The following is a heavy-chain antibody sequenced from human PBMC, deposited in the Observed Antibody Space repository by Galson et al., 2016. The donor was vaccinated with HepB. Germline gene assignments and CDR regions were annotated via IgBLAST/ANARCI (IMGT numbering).Heavy chain of an antibody. Sequence: SLRLSCAASGFTFKTYGMHWVRQAPGKGLEWLATIWYDGSNELYADSVKGRFTISRDNSKNTLYLQMNSQRAEDTAVYYCARDGVDIVATIGYYFDYWGQGTLVTVSS. CDR1: GFTFKTYG. D-gene: IGHD5-12*01. J-gene: IGHJ4*02. CDR3: ARDGVDIVATIGYYFDY. V-gene: IGHV3-33*01. CDR2: IWYDGSNE.